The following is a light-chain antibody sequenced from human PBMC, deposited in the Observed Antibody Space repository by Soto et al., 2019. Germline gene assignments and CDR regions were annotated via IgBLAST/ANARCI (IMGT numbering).Light chain of an antibody. V-gene: IGLV2-14*01. CDR1: SSDLGGLNY. CDR2: EVS. J-gene: IGLJ2*01. Sequence: QSALTQPASVSGSPGQSITIPCSGRSSDLGGLNYVSWYQQHPGKVPKLMIYEVSNRPSGVSNRFSGSKSGNTASLTISGLQAEDEADYYCSSYTSSSTLVVFGGGTKLTVL. CDR3: SSYTSSSTLVV.